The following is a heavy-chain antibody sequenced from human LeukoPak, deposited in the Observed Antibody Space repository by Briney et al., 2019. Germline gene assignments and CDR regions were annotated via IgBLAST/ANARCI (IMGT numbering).Heavy chain of an antibody. Sequence: PGGSLRLSCAASGLTFSNYAMSWVRQAPGKGLEWVANIKKDGSETKYVDSLRGRFTISRDNAKNSVYLQMNSLRAEDTAVYYCTGGAGWLTDYWGQGTLVTVSS. CDR1: GLTFSNYA. D-gene: IGHD6-19*01. CDR2: IKKDGSET. J-gene: IGHJ4*02. CDR3: TGGAGWLTDY. V-gene: IGHV3-7*05.